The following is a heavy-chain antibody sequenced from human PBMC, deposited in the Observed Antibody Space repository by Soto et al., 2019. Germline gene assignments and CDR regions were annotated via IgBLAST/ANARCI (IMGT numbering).Heavy chain of an antibody. D-gene: IGHD2-2*01. V-gene: IGHV1-69*02. CDR3: AERPLGYCSSTSCFDY. J-gene: IGHJ4*02. CDR1: GGTFSSYT. Sequence: QVQLVQSGAEVKKPGSSVKVSCKASGGTFSSYTISWVRQAPGQGLEWMGRIIPILGIANYAQKFQGRVTITADKSTSTAYMELSSLRSEDTAVYYCAERPLGYCSSTSCFDYWGQGTLVTVSS. CDR2: IIPILGIA.